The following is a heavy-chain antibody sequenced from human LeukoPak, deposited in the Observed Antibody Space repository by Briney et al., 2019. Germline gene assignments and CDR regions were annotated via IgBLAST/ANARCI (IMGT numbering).Heavy chain of an antibody. CDR1: GFTFSSYA. CDR3: AKDSLNSGWTPCYYYGMDV. V-gene: IGHV3-23*01. D-gene: IGHD5-12*01. CDR2: ISGSGGST. Sequence: GGSLRLSCAASGFTFSSYAMSWVRQAPGKGLEWVSAISGSGGSTYYADSVKGRFTISRDNSKNTLYLQMNSLRAEDTAVYYCAKDSLNSGWTPCYYYGMDVWGQGTTVTVSS. J-gene: IGHJ6*02.